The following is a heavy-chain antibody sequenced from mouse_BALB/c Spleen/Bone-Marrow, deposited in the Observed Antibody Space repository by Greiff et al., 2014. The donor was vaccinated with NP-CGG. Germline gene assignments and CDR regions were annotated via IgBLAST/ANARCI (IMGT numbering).Heavy chain of an antibody. CDR3: TRVLRNFDY. J-gene: IGHJ2*01. V-gene: IGHV6-6*02. CDR2: IRLKSNNYAT. Sequence: EVMLVESGGGLVQPGGSMKPSCVASGFTFSNYWMTWVRQSPEKGLEWVAEIRLKSNNYATHYAESVKGRFTISRDDSKSSVYLQMNNLRTEDTGIYYCTRVLRNFDYWGQGTTLTVSS. CDR1: GFTFSNYW. D-gene: IGHD1-1*01.